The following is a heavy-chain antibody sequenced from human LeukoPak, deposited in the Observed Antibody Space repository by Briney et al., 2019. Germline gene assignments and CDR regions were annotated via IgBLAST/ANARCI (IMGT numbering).Heavy chain of an antibody. CDR2: ISGSGAGT. CDR1: GFSFSNYA. Sequence: GGSLRLSCAASGFSFSNYAMSWVRQAPGKGLEWVSAISGSGAGTYYADSVKGRFTISRDNSKNTLYLQMNSLRTEDTALYYCAKSKTAVTTGYLDYWGQGTLVTVSS. CDR3: AKSKTAVTTGYLDY. J-gene: IGHJ4*02. D-gene: IGHD4-17*01. V-gene: IGHV3-23*01.